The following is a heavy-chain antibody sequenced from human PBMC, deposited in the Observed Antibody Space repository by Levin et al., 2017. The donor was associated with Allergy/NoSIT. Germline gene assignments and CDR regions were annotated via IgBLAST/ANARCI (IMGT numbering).Heavy chain of an antibody. CDR2: IGASSGTT. CDR1: GFTFSNYP. J-gene: IGHJ6*02. V-gene: IGHV3-23*01. Sequence: GGSLRLSCTASGFTFSNYPMSWVRQTPGKGLEWISAIGASSGTTYYTDSVKGRFTISRDNSKNTLYLQVNSLRAEDTALYYCAKDLSAVPAANYYYAMDVWGPGTTVTVSS. CDR3: AKDLSAVPAANYYYAMDV. D-gene: IGHD2-2*01.